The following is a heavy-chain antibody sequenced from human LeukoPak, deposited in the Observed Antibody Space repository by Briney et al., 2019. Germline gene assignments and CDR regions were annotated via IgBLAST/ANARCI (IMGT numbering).Heavy chain of an antibody. CDR3: AKAEPLLSGSYAN. J-gene: IGHJ4*02. CDR1: GFIFSSYA. D-gene: IGHD1-26*01. V-gene: IGHV3-23*01. CDR2: IGGSGTST. Sequence: GGSLRLSCAASGFIFSSYATSWVRQAPGKGLEWVSVIGGSGTSTYYADSVKGRFTISRDNSKNTLYLQMNSLRAEDTAVYYCAKAEPLLSGSYANWGQGTLVTVSS.